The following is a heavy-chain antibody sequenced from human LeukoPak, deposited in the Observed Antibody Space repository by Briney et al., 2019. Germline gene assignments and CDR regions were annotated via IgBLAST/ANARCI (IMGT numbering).Heavy chain of an antibody. CDR3: AKGSEWLRLRTTLNWFDP. CDR2: ISAYNGNT. J-gene: IGHJ5*02. CDR1: GYTFTSYG. V-gene: IGHV1-18*01. D-gene: IGHD5-12*01. Sequence: ASVKVSCKASGYTFTSYGISWVRQAPGQGLEWMGWISAYNGNTNYAQKLQGRVTMTTDTSTSTAYMELRSLRSDDTAVYYCAKGSEWLRLRTTLNWFDPWGQGTLVTVSS.